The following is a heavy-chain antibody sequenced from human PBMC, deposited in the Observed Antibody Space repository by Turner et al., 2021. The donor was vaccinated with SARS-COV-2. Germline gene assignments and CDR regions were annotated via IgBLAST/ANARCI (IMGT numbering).Heavy chain of an antibody. J-gene: IGHJ3*02. V-gene: IGHV1-18*04. Sequence: VQLVQFGAEVKKPGASVKVSCKAPGYTFTSYSISWVRQAPGQGLEWMGWISAYNGNTNYAQKLQGRVTMTTDTSTSTAYMELRSLRSDDTAVYYCAREGTYAVVIKEDAFDIWGQGTMVTVSS. CDR3: AREGTYAVVIKEDAFDI. D-gene: IGHD2-15*01. CDR2: ISAYNGNT. CDR1: GYTFTSYS.